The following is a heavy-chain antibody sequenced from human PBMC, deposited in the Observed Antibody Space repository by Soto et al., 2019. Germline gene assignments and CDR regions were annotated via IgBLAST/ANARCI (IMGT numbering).Heavy chain of an antibody. J-gene: IGHJ3*01. Sequence: EVKLVESGGGLVQPGGSLRLSCAVSGFTLSDYYIDWVRQAPGKGLEWLARSRDKANSFSTDYAASVKGRLSISRDDSESSVFLQMNSLRTEDTALYYCARTKSYSAYDVWGQGTVVIVSS. CDR1: GFTLSDYY. CDR3: ARTKSYSAYDV. V-gene: IGHV3-72*01. D-gene: IGHD3-10*01. CDR2: SRDKANSFST.